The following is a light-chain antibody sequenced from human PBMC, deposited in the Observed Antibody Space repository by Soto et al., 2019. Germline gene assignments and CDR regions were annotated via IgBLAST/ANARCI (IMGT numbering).Light chain of an antibody. V-gene: IGKV1-33*01. J-gene: IGKJ5*01. CDR1: QNINNY. CDR2: DES. CDR3: QQYENLPP. Sequence: IQMTRSPSCLSASVGDRVTITCQASQNINNYLNWYQQKPGRAPKLLIYDESNLEAGVPSRLRGSGSGTDFTFTISRMQPEDIETYYCQQYENLPPFGQGTRLDIK.